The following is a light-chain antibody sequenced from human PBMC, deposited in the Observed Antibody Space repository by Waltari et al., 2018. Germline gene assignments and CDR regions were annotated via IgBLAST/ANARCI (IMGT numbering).Light chain of an antibody. J-gene: IGLJ2*01. V-gene: IGLV1-47*01. CDR2: RNN. CDR3: SSWDGSLGGVI. CDR1: NYNIGNHY. Sequence: MLSQPPSAFGTPGQQVTIFCSGCNYNIGNHYVSCYHQLPGTAPKLLIYRNNQLPSGVPDRFSGSKSGTSASLAISGLRSDDEADYYCSSWDGSLGGVIFGGGTKLTVL.